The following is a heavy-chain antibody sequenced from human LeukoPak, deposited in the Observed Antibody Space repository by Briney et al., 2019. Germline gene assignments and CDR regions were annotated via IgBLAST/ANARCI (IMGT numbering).Heavy chain of an antibody. D-gene: IGHD3-22*01. V-gene: IGHV3-53*01. Sequence: GGSLRLSCAASGFTVSSNYMSWVRQAPGKGLEWVSVIYSGGTTYYADSVKGRFTISRDNSKNTLYLQMNSLRAEDTAVYYCARVKRTDSSGYLNYFDYWGQGTLVTVSS. CDR2: IYSGGTT. CDR1: GFTVSSNY. CDR3: ARVKRTDSSGYLNYFDY. J-gene: IGHJ4*02.